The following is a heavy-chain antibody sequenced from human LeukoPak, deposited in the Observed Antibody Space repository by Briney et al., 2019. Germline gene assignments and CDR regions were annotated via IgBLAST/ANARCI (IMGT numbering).Heavy chain of an antibody. CDR1: GYSISSGYY. CDR3: AREEDIVVVVAATGWFDP. V-gene: IGHV4-38-2*02. CDR2: IYHSGST. J-gene: IGHJ5*02. D-gene: IGHD2-15*01. Sequence: SKTLSLTCAVSGYSISSGYYWGWIRQPPGKGLEWIATIYHSGSTYYNPSLKSRVTISVDTSKNQFSLKLRSVTAADTAVYYCAREEDIVVVVAATGWFDPWGQGTLVTVSS.